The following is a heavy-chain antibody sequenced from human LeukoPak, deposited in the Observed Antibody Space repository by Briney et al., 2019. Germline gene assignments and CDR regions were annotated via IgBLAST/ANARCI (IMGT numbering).Heavy chain of an antibody. D-gene: IGHD3-16*02. CDR3: ARLSSFAFDI. CDR2: ILHNGDST. CDR1: SSSSYY. J-gene: IGHJ3*02. Sequence: SSSSYYWGWIRQPPGKGLEWLSLILHNGDSTYYADSVKGRFTISRDNSKNTLYLQMNSLRAEDTAVYYCARLSSFAFDIWGQGTMVTVSS. V-gene: IGHV3-23*01.